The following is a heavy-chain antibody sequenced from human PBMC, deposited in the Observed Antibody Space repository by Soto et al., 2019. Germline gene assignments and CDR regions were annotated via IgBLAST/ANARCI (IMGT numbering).Heavy chain of an antibody. Sequence: PGGSLRLSFAASGFTFSSYDMHWVRQATGKGLEWVSAICTAGDTYYPVSVKGRFTISRENAKNSLYLQMNSLRAGDTAVYYCATGDYFDXWGQGTLVTVSX. CDR1: GFTFSSYD. J-gene: IGHJ4*02. V-gene: IGHV3-13*01. CDR3: ATGDYFDX. CDR2: ICTAGDT.